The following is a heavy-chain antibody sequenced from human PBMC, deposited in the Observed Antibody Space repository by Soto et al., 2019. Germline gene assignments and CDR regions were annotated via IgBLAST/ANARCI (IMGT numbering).Heavy chain of an antibody. CDR1: GNSFTGYW. J-gene: IGHJ4*01. CDR2: IYPYDSDT. V-gene: IGHV5-51*01. D-gene: IGHD2-2*01. CDR3: ARHLVGSTRGNFDY. Sequence: PASSLKTSWTASGNSFTGYWSGWVRPMPGKGLGWMGNIYPYDSDTRDSPTRQGQVTISDDTSITTAYLQWSGLRASDTAMYFCARHLVGSTRGNFDYWGQGTLVTVSS.